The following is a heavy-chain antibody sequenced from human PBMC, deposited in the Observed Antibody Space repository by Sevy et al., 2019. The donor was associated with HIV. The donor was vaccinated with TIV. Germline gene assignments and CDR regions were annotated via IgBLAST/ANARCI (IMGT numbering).Heavy chain of an antibody. CDR1: GFTFISYA. J-gene: IGHJ4*02. CDR3: AKEQLGGFY. CDR2: ISAGGGST. D-gene: IGHD3-16*01. V-gene: IGHV3-23*01. Sequence: GGSLRLSCAASGFTFISYAMSWVRQAPGKGLECVSSISAGGGSTYYADSVKGRFTISRDNSKNTLDLQMNRLRAEDTAVYYCAKEQLGGFYWGQGTLVTVSS.